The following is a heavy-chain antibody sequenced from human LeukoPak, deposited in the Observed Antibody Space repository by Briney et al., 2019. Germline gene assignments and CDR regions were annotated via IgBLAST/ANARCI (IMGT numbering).Heavy chain of an antibody. V-gene: IGHV6-1*01. CDR3: AREGDWAGTAY. CDR1: GDSVSSKSAC. Sequence: SQTLSLTCAISGDSVSSKSACWTWIRQSPSSGLEWLGRTCYRSRWGSDYAPSLKSRISIMADASKNQFSLQLNSVTPEDTAVYYCAREGDWAGTAYWGQGTLVAVSA. J-gene: IGHJ4*02. D-gene: IGHD3/OR15-3a*01. CDR2: TCYRSRWGS.